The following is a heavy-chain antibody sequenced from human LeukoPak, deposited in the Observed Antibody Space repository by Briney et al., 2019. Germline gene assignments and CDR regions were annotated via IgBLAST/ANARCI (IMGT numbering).Heavy chain of an antibody. CDR3: ARGLGFGRRHWFDP. V-gene: IGHV4-39*07. CDR1: GGSISSSSYY. Sequence: SETLSLTCPVSGGSISSSSYYWGWIRQPPGKGLEWIGSIYYSGSTYYNPSLKSRVTISVDTSKNQFSLKLSSVTAADTAVYYCARGLGFGRRHWFDPWGQGTLVTVSS. J-gene: IGHJ5*02. D-gene: IGHD3-10*01. CDR2: IYYSGST.